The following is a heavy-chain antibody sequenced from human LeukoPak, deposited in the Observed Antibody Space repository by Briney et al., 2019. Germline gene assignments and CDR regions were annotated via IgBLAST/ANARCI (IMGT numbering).Heavy chain of an antibody. CDR3: AKPASVQETAPTGY. J-gene: IGHJ4*02. D-gene: IGHD2-21*02. V-gene: IGHV3-9*01. CDR2: ISWNSGSI. CDR1: GFTFDDYA. Sequence: GGSLRLSCAASGFTFDDYAMHWVRQAPGKGLEWVSGISWNSGSIGYADSVKGRFTISRDNAKNSLYLQVNSLRAEDTALYYCAKPASVQETAPTGYWGQGTLVTVSS.